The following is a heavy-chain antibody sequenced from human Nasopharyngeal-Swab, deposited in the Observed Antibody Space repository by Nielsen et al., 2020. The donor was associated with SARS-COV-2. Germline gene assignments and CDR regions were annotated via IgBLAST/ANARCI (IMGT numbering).Heavy chain of an antibody. CDR2: ISSSGSTI. CDR1: GFTLRSYE. CDR3: ARRGNWFDP. V-gene: IGHV3-48*03. J-gene: IGHJ5*02. Sequence: SCAASGFTLRSYEMNWVRQAPGKGLEWVSYISSSGSTIYYADSVKGRFTISRDNAKNSLYLQMNSLRAEDTAVYYCARRGNWFDPWGQGTLVTVSS.